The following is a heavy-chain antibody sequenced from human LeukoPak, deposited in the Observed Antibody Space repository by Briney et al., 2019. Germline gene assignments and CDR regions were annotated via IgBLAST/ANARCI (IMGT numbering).Heavy chain of an antibody. D-gene: IGHD2-15*01. CDR3: ARGVEGGGSPCYYYYYMDV. CDR1: GYTFTGYY. V-gene: IGHV1-2*02. CDR2: INPNSGGT. J-gene: IGHJ6*03. Sequence: ASVKVSCKASGYTFTGYYMHWVRQAPGQGLEWRGWINPNSGGTNYAQKFQGRVTMTRDTSVSTAYMELSRLRSDDTAVYYCARGVEGGGSPCYYYYYMDVWGKGTTVTVSS.